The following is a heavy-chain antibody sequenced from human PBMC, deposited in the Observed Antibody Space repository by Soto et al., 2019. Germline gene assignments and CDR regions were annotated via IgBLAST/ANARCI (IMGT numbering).Heavy chain of an antibody. CDR3: ARVREMPTVIDY. J-gene: IGHJ4*02. Sequence: PSETLSLTCTVSGGSVSSGSYYWSWIRQPPGKGLEWIGYIYYSGSTNYNPSLKSRVTISVDTSKNQFSLKLSSVTAADTAVYYCARVREMPTVIDYWGQGTLVTVSS. CDR1: GGSVSSGSYY. D-gene: IGHD4-4*01. V-gene: IGHV4-61*01. CDR2: IYYSGST.